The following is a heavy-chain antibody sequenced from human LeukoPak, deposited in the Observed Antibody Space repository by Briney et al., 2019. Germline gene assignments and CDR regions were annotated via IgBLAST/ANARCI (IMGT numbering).Heavy chain of an antibody. D-gene: IGHD3-22*01. J-gene: IGHJ3*02. CDR1: GGSFSGYY. V-gene: IGHV4-34*01. CDR2: INHSGST. CDR3: ARGRYYYDSSGPLGDALDI. Sequence: PSETLSLTCAVYGGSFSGYYWSWIRQPPGKGLEWIGEINHSGSTNYNPSLKSRVTISVDTSKNQFSLKLSSVTAADTAVYYCARGRYYYDSSGPLGDALDIWGQGTMVTVSS.